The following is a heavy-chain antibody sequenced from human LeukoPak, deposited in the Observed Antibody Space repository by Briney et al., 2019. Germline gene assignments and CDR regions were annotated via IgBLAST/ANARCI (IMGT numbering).Heavy chain of an antibody. CDR3: ARGTLYDYVWGSYRRNWFDP. J-gene: IGHJ5*02. D-gene: IGHD3-16*02. V-gene: IGHV4-4*02. CDR2: IYHSGST. Sequence: SETLSLTCAVSGGSISSTNWWSWVRQPPGKGLEWIGEIYHSGSTNYNPSLKSRVTISVDKSKNEFFLKLTSVTAADTAVYYCARGTLYDYVWGSYRRNWFDPWGQGTLVTVSS. CDR1: GGSISSTNW.